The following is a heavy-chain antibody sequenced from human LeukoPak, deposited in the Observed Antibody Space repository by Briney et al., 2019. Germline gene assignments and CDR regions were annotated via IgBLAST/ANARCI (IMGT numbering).Heavy chain of an antibody. D-gene: IGHD1-26*01. J-gene: IGHJ6*02. CDR1: GFTFSSYA. CDR2: ISGSGGST. V-gene: IGHV3-23*01. CDR3: AKSGSPGLYYYYGMDV. Sequence: QPGGSLRLSCAASGFTFSSYAMSWVRQAPGKGLEWVSAISGSGGSTYYADSVKGRFTISRDNSKNTLYLQMNSLRAEDTAVYYCAKSGSPGLYYYYGMDVWGQGTTVTVSS.